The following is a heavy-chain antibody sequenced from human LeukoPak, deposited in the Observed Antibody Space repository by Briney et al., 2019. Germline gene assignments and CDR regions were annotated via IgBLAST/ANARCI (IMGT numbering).Heavy chain of an antibody. Sequence: PSETLSLTCTVSGGSISSGGYYWRWIRQHPGKGLEWIGYIYYSGSTYYNPSLKSRVTISVDTSKNQFSLKLSSVTAADTAVYYCARGRGSYYDILTGYYSLYCFDYWGQGTQVTVSS. D-gene: IGHD3-9*01. V-gene: IGHV4-31*03. CDR2: IYYSGST. J-gene: IGHJ4*02. CDR1: GGSISSGGYY. CDR3: ARGRGSYYDILTGYYSLYCFDY.